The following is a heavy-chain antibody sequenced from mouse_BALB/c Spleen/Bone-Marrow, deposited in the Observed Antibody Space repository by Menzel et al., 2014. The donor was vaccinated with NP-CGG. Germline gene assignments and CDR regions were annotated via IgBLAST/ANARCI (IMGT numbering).Heavy chain of an antibody. CDR3: AGRFGNSPRDSAMVN. V-gene: IGHV14-3*02. CDR1: GFNIKDTY. Sequence: EVQLVESGADLVKPGASVKLSCTASGFNIKDTYIHWVKQRPEQGLEWIGRVDPANGNTKYARKFQGKATITADTSSNTAYLRLSSLTSEDTAVYYCAGRFGNSPRDSAMVNWGRGTSVTVSS. D-gene: IGHD2-1*01. J-gene: IGHJ4*01. CDR2: VDPANGNT.